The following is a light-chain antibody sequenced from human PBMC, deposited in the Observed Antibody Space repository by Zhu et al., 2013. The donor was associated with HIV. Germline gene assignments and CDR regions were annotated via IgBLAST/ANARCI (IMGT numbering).Light chain of an antibody. V-gene: IGKV4-1*01. CDR3: QQYYNTPFT. CDR2: WAS. CDR1: QSLLHTNGHNY. Sequence: IVMTQSPLSLPVTPGEPASISCRSSQSLLHTNGHNYLAWYQQKPGQPPRLLIYWASTRESGVPGRFSGSGSGTDFTLTISSLQAEDVAIYYCQQYYNTPFTFGGGTKVEIK. J-gene: IGKJ4*01.